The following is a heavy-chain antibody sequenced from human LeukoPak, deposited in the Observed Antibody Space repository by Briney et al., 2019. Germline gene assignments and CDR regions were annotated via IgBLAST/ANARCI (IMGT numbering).Heavy chain of an antibody. CDR2: INPSGGST. J-gene: IGHJ4*02. Sequence: ASVKVSCKVSGYTFTSYYMHWVRQAPGQGLEWMGIINPSGGSTSYAQKFQGRVTMTRDMSTSTVYMELSSLRSEDTAVYYCAREPEDAYYYDSSGYFNYWGQGTLVTVSS. D-gene: IGHD3-22*01. CDR3: AREPEDAYYYDSSGYFNY. V-gene: IGHV1-46*01. CDR1: GYTFTSYY.